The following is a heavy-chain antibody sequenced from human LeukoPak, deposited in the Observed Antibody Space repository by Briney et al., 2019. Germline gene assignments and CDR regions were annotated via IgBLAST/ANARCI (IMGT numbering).Heavy chain of an antibody. CDR2: IYTSGST. Sequence: KPSETLSLTCTVSGGSISSGSYYWSWIRQPAGKGLEWIGRIYTSGSTNYNPSLKSRVTISVDTSKNQFSLKLSSVTAADTAVYYCARGQEQQLVGGWFDPWGQGTLVTVSS. CDR3: ARGQEQQLVGGWFDP. J-gene: IGHJ5*02. D-gene: IGHD6-13*01. CDR1: GGSISSGSYY. V-gene: IGHV4-61*02.